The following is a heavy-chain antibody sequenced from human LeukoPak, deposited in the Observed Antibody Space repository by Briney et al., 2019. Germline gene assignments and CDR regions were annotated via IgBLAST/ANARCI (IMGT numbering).Heavy chain of an antibody. CDR3: ARDTAVPAATHYYYYGMDV. V-gene: IGHV4-59*12. CDR1: GGSISSYY. CDR2: IYYSGST. D-gene: IGHD2-2*01. J-gene: IGHJ6*02. Sequence: SETLSLTCTVSGGSISSYYWSWIRQPPGKGLEWIGYIYYSGSTNYNPSLKSRVTISVDTSKNQFSLKLSSVTPADTAVYYCARDTAVPAATHYYYYGMDVWGQGTTVTVSS.